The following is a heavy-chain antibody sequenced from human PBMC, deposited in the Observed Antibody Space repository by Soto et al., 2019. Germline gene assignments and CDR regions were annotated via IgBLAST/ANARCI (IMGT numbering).Heavy chain of an antibody. J-gene: IGHJ4*02. CDR1: GFPFTSFF. CDR2: INPSRGSS. V-gene: IGHV1-46*01. CDR3: VRAPNFFES. Sequence: ASVNVSCKASGFPFTSFFIHWVRQAPGQGLEWMGVINPSRGSSNYAQKFQGRLTLTRDTSSSTVYVDLSSLKSEDTALYYCVRAPNFFESLGQGKLVTVSS.